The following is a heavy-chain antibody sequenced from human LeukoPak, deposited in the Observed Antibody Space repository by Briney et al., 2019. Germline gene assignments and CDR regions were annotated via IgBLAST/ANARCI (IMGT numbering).Heavy chain of an antibody. J-gene: IGHJ4*02. D-gene: IGHD4-17*01. CDR1: GGTFSSYA. CDR3: ASESRLRYTTYYFDY. V-gene: IGHV1-69*13. Sequence: GASVKVSCKASGGTFSSYAISWVRQAPGQGLEWMGGIIPTFGTANYAQKFQGRVTITADESTSTAYMELSSLRSEDTAVYYCASESRLRYTTYYFDYWGQGTLVTVSS. CDR2: IIPTFGTA.